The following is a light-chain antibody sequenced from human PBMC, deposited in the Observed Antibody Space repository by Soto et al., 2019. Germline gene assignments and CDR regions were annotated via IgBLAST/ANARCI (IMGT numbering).Light chain of an antibody. CDR1: QSIRTW. Sequence: DIQMTQSPSTLSASIGDSVTITCRASQSIRTWLAWHQQKPGKAPNLLIYRASSLGSGVSSRFSGSGSGTECTLTISSLQPGDVANYYCQQEDSVPITFGQGTRLAIK. CDR2: RAS. V-gene: IGKV1-5*03. CDR3: QQEDSVPIT. J-gene: IGKJ5*01.